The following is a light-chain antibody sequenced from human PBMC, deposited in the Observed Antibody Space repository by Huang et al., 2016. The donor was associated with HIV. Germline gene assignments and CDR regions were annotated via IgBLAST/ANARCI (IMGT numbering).Light chain of an antibody. J-gene: IGKJ3*01. CDR2: GAS. CDR1: QSVSGS. Sequence: EIVLTQSPATLSVSPGERATLSCRASQSVSGSVAWYQQKPGQAPRLLIYGASTRATGAPARFSGSGSGTDFTLTISILQSEDFAVYYCQQYNNFYTFGPGTRVDIK. CDR3: QQYNNFYT. V-gene: IGKV3-15*01.